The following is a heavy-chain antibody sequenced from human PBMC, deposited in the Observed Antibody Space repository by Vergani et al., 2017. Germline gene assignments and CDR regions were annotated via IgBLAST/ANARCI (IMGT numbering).Heavy chain of an antibody. CDR1: GGSMRSYY. V-gene: IGHV4-4*07. J-gene: IGHJ4*02. CDR2: IYTSGST. CDR3: ARGYSYGRIDY. Sequence: QMHLQESGPGLVKPSETLSLTCSVSGGSMRSYYWSWIRQPAGKGLEWIGRIYTSGSTNYNPSLKSRVTVSQDMSKNQFSLKLGSVTAADTAVYYCARGYSYGRIDYWGQGTLVTVSS. D-gene: IGHD5-18*01.